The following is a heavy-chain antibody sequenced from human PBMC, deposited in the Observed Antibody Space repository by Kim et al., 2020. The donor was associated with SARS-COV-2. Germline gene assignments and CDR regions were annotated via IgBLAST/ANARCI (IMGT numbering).Heavy chain of an antibody. V-gene: IGHV3-64*01. CDR1: GFTFSSYA. CDR3: ARVGGIVGATRGVYDY. J-gene: IGHJ4*02. Sequence: GGSLRLSCAASGFTFSSYAMHWVRQAPGKGLEYVSAISDSGGSTYYANSVKGRFTISKDNSKNTLYLQMGSLRAEDMAVYYCARVGGIVGATRGVYDYWGQGTLVTVSS. D-gene: IGHD1-26*01. CDR2: ISDSGGST.